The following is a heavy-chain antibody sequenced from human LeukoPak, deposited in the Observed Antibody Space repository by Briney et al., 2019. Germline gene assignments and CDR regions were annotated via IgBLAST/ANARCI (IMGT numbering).Heavy chain of an antibody. D-gene: IGHD2-21*01. CDR1: GFTFSVAA. V-gene: IGHV3-23*01. CDR3: ARGDPIVVVY. Sequence: GGSLRLSCAASGFTFSVAAMTWVRQAPGKGLEWVSLIGASGESTYYADSVKGRFTISRDNSKNTVYLQMNSLRAEDTAVYYCARGDPIVVVYWGQGTLVTVSS. J-gene: IGHJ4*02. CDR2: IGASGEST.